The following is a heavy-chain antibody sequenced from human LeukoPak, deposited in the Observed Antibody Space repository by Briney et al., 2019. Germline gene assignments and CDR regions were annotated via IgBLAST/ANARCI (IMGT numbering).Heavy chain of an antibody. D-gene: IGHD2-21*01. J-gene: IGHJ4*02. CDR2: ISGSGGST. V-gene: IGHV3-23*01. Sequence: AGGSLRLSCAAAGCTVSSYAMSWVRQAPGKGLEWVSAISGSGGSTYYADSVKGRFTISRDNSENTLYLQMNSLRAEDTAVYYCAKGDPYYFDYWGQGTLVTVSS. CDR1: GCTVSSYA. CDR3: AKGDPYYFDY.